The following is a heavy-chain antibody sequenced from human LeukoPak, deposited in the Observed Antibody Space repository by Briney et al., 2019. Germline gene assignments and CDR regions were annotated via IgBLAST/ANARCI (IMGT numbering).Heavy chain of an antibody. V-gene: IGHV6-1*01. Sequence: SQTLSLTCAISGDSVSSNSAAWNWIRQSPSRGLEWLGRTYYRSKWYNDYAVSVKSRITINPDTSKNQFSLQLNSVTPEDTAVYYCARGRYCSSTSCRSNYYYYYYMDVWGKGTTVTVSS. CDR2: TYYRSKWYN. J-gene: IGHJ6*03. CDR1: GDSVSSNSAA. CDR3: ARGRYCSSTSCRSNYYYYYYMDV. D-gene: IGHD2-2*01.